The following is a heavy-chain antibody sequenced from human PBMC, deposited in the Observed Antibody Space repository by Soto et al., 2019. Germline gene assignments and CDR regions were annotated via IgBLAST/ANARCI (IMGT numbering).Heavy chain of an antibody. CDR1: GYTFTNND. Sequence: SVKVYCKASGYTFTNNDVTWVRQATGQGLEWMGWMNPGSGDTGYSQKFQGRVTMTRNISIATAYMELSSLRSEDTAIYYCARMATFGSLNWFDPWGQGTLVTVSS. CDR3: ARMATFGSLNWFDP. CDR2: MNPGSGDT. D-gene: IGHD3-10*01. J-gene: IGHJ5*02. V-gene: IGHV1-8*01.